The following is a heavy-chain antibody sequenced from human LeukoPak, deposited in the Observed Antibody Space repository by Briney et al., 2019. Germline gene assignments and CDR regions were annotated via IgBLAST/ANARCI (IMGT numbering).Heavy chain of an antibody. CDR2: IKHDGNEE. J-gene: IGHJ4*02. D-gene: IGHD6-13*01. V-gene: IGHV3-7*01. Sequence: GGSLRLSCAASGFTFSDYWMSWMRQAPGKGLEWVANIKHDGNEEYYVDSVKGRFTISRDNAKNSLYLQLNSLRLEDTAVYYCKSGGAAPGSFDNWGQGTLVTVSP. CDR1: GFTFSDYW. CDR3: KSGGAAPGSFDN.